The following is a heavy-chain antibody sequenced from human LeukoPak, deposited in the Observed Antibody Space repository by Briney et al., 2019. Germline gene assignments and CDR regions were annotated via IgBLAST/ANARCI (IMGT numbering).Heavy chain of an antibody. Sequence: ASVKVSCKASGGTFSSYAISWVRQAPGQGLEWMGGIIPIFGTANYAQKFQGRVTITADESTSTAYMEPSSLRSEDTAVYYCARGLTGEQLVREWFDPWGQGTLVTVSS. V-gene: IGHV1-69*13. CDR1: GGTFSSYA. CDR2: IIPIFGTA. J-gene: IGHJ5*02. CDR3: ARGLTGEQLVREWFDP. D-gene: IGHD6-6*01.